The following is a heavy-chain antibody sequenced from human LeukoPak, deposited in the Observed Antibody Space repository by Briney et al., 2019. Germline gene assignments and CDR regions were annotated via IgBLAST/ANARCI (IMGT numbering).Heavy chain of an antibody. CDR2: ISGSGGST. D-gene: IGHD3-22*01. Sequence: GGSLRLSCAASGFTFSSYAMSWVRQAPGKGLEWVSGISGSGGSTYYADSVKGRFTISRDNSKNTVYLQMNSLRAEDTAIYYCAKSQSYYDTSGPPWGIYWGQGTLVTVSS. V-gene: IGHV3-23*01. CDR1: GFTFSSYA. J-gene: IGHJ4*02. CDR3: AKSQSYYDTSGPPWGIY.